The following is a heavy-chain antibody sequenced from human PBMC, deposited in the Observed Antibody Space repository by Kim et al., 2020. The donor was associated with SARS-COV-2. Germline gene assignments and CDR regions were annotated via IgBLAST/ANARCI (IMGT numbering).Heavy chain of an antibody. J-gene: IGHJ6*02. V-gene: IGHV1-8*01. Sequence: ASVKVSCKASGYTFTSYDINWVRQATGQGLEWMGWMNPNSGNTGYAQKFQGRVTMTRNTSISTAYMELSSLRSEDTAVYYCARVDTIFGVVIDYYYGMDVWGQGTTVTVSS. D-gene: IGHD3-3*01. CDR3: ARVDTIFGVVIDYYYGMDV. CDR2: MNPNSGNT. CDR1: GYTFTSYD.